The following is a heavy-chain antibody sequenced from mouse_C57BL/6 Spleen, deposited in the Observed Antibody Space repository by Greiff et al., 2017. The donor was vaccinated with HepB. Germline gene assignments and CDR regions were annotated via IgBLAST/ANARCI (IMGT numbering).Heavy chain of an antibody. D-gene: IGHD1-1*01. Sequence: QVQLKQSGAELVKPGASVKLSCKASGYTFTSYWMHWVKQRPGQGLEWIGMIHPNSGSTNYNEKFKSKATLTVDKSSSTAYMQLSSLTSEDSAVYYCARDYGSSYGFAYWGQGTLVTVSA. V-gene: IGHV1-64*01. CDR3: ARDYGSSYGFAY. CDR1: GYTFTSYW. J-gene: IGHJ3*01. CDR2: IHPNSGST.